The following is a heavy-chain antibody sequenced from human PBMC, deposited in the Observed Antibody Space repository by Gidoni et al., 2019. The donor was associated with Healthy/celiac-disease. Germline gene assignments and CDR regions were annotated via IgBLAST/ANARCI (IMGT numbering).Heavy chain of an antibody. V-gene: IGHV3-30*18. CDR1: SSYG. CDR3: AKDIVVVVAAKGGNYYYGMDV. Sequence: SSYGMHWVRQAPGKGLEWVAVISYDGSNKYYADSVKGRFTISRDNSKNTLYLQMNSLRAEDTAVYYCAKDIVVVVAAKGGNYYYGMDVWGQGTTVTVSS. D-gene: IGHD2-15*01. J-gene: IGHJ6*02. CDR2: ISYDGSNK.